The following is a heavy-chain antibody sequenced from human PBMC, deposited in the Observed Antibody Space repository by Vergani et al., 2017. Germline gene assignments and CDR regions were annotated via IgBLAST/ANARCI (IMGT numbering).Heavy chain of an antibody. CDR3: AREYIAVAGHFDY. D-gene: IGHD6-19*01. Sequence: QVQLVQSGAEVKKPGALVKVFRKASGYTFTGYHMHRVRQAPGQGLEWMGWINPNSGGTNYAQKFQGRVTMTRDTSISTAYMELSRLRSDDTAVYYCAREYIAVAGHFDYWGQGTLVTVSS. CDR1: GYTFTGYH. J-gene: IGHJ4*02. CDR2: INPNSGGT. V-gene: IGHV1-2*02.